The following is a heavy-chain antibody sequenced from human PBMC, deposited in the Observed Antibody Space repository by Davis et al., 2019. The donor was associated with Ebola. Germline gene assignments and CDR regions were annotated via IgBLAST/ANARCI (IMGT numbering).Heavy chain of an antibody. CDR3: AGNRIVVVPAAISYYYGMDV. Sequence: SETLSLTCAVSGGSISSSNWWSWVRQPPGKGLEWIGEINHSGSTNYNPSLKSRVTISVDTSKNQFSLKLSSVTAADTAVYYCAGNRIVVVPAAISYYYGMDVWGQGTTVTVSS. J-gene: IGHJ6*02. CDR1: GGSISSSNW. CDR2: INHSGST. D-gene: IGHD2-2*02. V-gene: IGHV4-4*02.